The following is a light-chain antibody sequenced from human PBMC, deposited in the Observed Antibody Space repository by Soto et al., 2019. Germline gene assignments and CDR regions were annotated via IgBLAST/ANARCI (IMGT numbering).Light chain of an antibody. Sequence: QSVLTQPASVSGSPGQSINISCTGTSSDVGGYNYVSWYQHHPGKAPKLIIYDVSNRPSGVSNPFSGSKSGNTASLTISGLQPEDEADYYCSSYTTGNNPQIVFGTWTKVTVL. J-gene: IGLJ1*01. V-gene: IGLV2-14*03. CDR2: DVS. CDR3: SSYTTGNNPQIV. CDR1: SSDVGGYNY.